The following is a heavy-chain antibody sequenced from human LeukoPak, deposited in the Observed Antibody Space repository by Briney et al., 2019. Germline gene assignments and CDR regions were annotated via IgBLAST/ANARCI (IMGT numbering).Heavy chain of an antibody. CDR1: DFIFSSYA. V-gene: IGHV3-23*01. D-gene: IGHD3-16*01. Sequence: PGGSLRLSCAASDFIFSSYAMSWVRQAPDKGLEWVSSISESGDTYYADSVKGRFTISRDDSKNTLFLQMNSLRVEDTAIYYCAKCLGPVSYYFDYWGQGALVTVSS. CDR3: AKCLGPVSYYFDY. J-gene: IGHJ4*02. CDR2: ISESGDT.